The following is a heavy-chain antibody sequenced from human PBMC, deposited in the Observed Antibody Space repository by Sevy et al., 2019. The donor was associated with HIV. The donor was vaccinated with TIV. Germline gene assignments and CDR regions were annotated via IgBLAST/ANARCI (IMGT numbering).Heavy chain of an antibody. J-gene: IGHJ6*02. CDR2: ISSSSSYI. D-gene: IGHD2-2*01. V-gene: IGHV3-21*01. CDR1: GFTFSSYS. CDR3: ARVAGRGYCSSTSCLNYYYYGMDV. Sequence: GSLRLSCAASGFTFSSYSMNWVRQAPGKGLEWVSSISSSSSYIYYADSVKGRFTISRDNAKNSLYLQMNSLRAEDTAVYYCARVAGRGYCSSTSCLNYYYYGMDVWGQGTTVTVSS.